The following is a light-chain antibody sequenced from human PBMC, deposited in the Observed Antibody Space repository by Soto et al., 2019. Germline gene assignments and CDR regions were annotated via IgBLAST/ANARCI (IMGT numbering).Light chain of an antibody. CDR3: QQYGSSPRP. CDR2: GAF. CDR1: QTIDNT. Sequence: VLTQPPGTLSLSPGERATLSCRASQTIDNTLAWYQRKPGQAPRLLIYGAFKRATGIPDRFSGSGSGTDFTLTISRMEPEDFAVYCCQQYGSSPRPFGQGTKVDIK. V-gene: IGKV3-20*01. J-gene: IGKJ1*01.